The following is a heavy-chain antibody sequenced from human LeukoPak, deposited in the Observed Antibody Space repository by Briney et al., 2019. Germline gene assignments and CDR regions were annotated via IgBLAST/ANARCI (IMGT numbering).Heavy chain of an antibody. D-gene: IGHD5-18*01. CDR2: INPSGGST. Sequence: ASVKVSCKTSGYTFTNYYMHWVRQAPGQGPEWMGIINPSGGSTSYAQKFQGRVTLTRYTSTSTVYMELSSLRSEETAVYYCAREIGPIQLHLWGSAFDYWGQGTLVTVSS. J-gene: IGHJ4*02. V-gene: IGHV1-46*01. CDR1: GYTFTNYY. CDR3: AREIGPIQLHLWGSAFDY.